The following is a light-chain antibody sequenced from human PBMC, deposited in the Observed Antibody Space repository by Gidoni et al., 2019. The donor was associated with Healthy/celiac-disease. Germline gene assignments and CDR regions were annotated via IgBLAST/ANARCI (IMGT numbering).Light chain of an antibody. V-gene: IGKV3-15*01. Sequence: LIYGASTRATGIPARFSGSGSGTEFTLTISSLQSEDFAVYYCQQYRGRGTFGQGTKVEIK. J-gene: IGKJ1*01. CDR2: GAS. CDR3: QQYRGRGT.